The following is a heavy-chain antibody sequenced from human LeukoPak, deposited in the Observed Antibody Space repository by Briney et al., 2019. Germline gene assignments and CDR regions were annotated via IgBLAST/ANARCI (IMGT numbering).Heavy chain of an antibody. CDR3: ATITVAGTIDF. CDR2: IYHSGST. CDR1: GYSISSGYY. D-gene: IGHD6-19*01. J-gene: IGHJ4*02. Sequence: SETLSLTCTVSGYSISSGYYWGWIRQPPGKGLEWIGNIYHSGSTYYNPSLKSRVTISVDTSNNQFSLKMSSVTAADTAVYYCATITVAGTIDFWGQGTLVTVSS. V-gene: IGHV4-38-2*02.